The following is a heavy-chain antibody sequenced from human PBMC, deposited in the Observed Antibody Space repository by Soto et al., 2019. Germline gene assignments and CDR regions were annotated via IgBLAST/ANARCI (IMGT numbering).Heavy chain of an antibody. J-gene: IGHJ5*02. Sequence: SETLSLTCTVSGGCISSDYWSWIRQPPGKGLEWIAYIYYSGSTYYNPSLKSRVTISVDTSKNQFSLKLSSVTAADTAVYYCARSVFPWGQGTLVTVSS. V-gene: IGHV4-59*12. CDR2: IYYSGST. CDR1: GGCISSDY. CDR3: ARSVFP.